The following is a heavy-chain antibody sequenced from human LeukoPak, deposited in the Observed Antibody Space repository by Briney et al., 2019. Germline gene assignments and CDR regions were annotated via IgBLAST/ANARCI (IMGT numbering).Heavy chain of an antibody. J-gene: IGHJ4*02. CDR1: GFNFSDYY. CDR3: ARYYYDSSGYYYFDY. V-gene: IGHV3-11*01. CDR2: SSSSGSTI. D-gene: IGHD3-22*01. Sequence: GGSLRLSCVASGFNFSDYYMGWIRQAPGKGLEWVSYSSSSGSTIYYAASVKGRFTISRDNAKNSLYLQMNSLRTEDTAVYSCARYYYDSSGYYYFDYWGQGTLVTVSS.